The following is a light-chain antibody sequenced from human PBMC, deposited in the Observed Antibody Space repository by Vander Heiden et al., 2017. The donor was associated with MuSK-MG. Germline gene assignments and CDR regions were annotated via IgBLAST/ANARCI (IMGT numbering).Light chain of an antibody. V-gene: IGKV1-8*01. Sequence: AIRMTQSPSSFSASTGDRVTMTCRASQGISSYLAWYQQKPGKAPKLLIYAASTLQSGVPSRFSGSGSGTDFTLTISCLQSQDFPTYYFQQEDSCPWTFGQGTKVEIK. J-gene: IGKJ1*01. CDR3: QQEDSCPWT. CDR2: AAS. CDR1: QGISSY.